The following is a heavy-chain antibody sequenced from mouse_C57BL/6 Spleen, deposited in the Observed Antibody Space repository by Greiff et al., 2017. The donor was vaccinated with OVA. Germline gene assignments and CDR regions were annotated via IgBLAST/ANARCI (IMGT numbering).Heavy chain of an antibody. CDR2: IYPGRGST. CDR1: GYTFTSYW. Sequence: QVQLQQPGAELVKPGASVKMSCKASGYTFTSYWITWVKQRPGQGLEWIGDIYPGRGSTNYNEKFKSKATLTVDTSSSTAYMQLSSLTSEDSAVYYCARGGWDYFDFDYWGQGTTLTVSS. CDR3: ARGGWDYFDFDY. J-gene: IGHJ2*01. V-gene: IGHV1-55*01. D-gene: IGHD1-1*01.